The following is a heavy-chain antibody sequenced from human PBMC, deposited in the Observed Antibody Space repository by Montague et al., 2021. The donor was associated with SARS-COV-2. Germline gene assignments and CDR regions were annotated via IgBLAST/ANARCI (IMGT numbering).Heavy chain of an antibody. D-gene: IGHD1-1*01. J-gene: IGHJ4*02. Sequence: SLRLSCAASGFTFSSYGMSWIRQAPGKGLEWVSDLSGSGASTRYADSVNGRFTISRDNSKNTLYLQMNSLRAEDTAIYYCGKNRQRVPLKAPPDYWGQGTLSPSPQ. CDR2: LSGSGAST. V-gene: IGHV3-23*01. CDR1: GFTFSSYG. CDR3: GKNRQRVPLKAPPDY.